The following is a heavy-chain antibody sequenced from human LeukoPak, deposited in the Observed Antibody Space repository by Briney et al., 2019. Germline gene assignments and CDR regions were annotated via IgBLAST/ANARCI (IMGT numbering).Heavy chain of an antibody. Sequence: EASVKVSCKASGYTFTGYYMYWVRQAPGQGLEWMGWINPNSGGTNYAQKFQGRVTMTRDTSISTAYMELSRLRSDDTAVYYCARVVRGVLNWFDPWGQGTLVTVSS. V-gene: IGHV1-2*02. J-gene: IGHJ5*02. CDR2: INPNSGGT. D-gene: IGHD3-10*01. CDR3: ARVVRGVLNWFDP. CDR1: GYTFTGYY.